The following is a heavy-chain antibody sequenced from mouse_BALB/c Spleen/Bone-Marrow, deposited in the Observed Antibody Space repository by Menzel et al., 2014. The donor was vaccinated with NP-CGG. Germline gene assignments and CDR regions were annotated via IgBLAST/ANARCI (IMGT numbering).Heavy chain of an antibody. CDR2: INPDSSTI. J-gene: IGHJ3*01. CDR1: GFDFSRDW. D-gene: IGHD2-10*02. Sequence: EVKLEESGGGLVQPGGSLKLSCAASGFDFSRDWMTWVRQAPGKGLERIGEINPDSSTINYAPSLKDKFIISRDNAKNTLDLQMSKVRSEDTALYYCARQYGNYWFAYWGQGTLVTVSA. V-gene: IGHV4-1*02. CDR3: ARQYGNYWFAY.